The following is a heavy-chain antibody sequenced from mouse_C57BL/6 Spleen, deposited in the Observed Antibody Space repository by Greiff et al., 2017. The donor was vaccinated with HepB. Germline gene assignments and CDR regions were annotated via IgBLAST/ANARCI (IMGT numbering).Heavy chain of an antibody. D-gene: IGHD2-5*01. V-gene: IGHV2-2*01. CDR3: ARNGYYSNSWFSY. CDR1: GFSLTSYG. J-gene: IGHJ3*01. Sequence: QVQLKESGPGLVQPSQSLSITCTVSGFSLTSYGVHWVRQSPGKGLEWLGVIWSGGSTDYNAAFISRLSISKDNSKSQVFFKMNSLQADDTAIYYCARNGYYSNSWFSYWGQGTLVTVSA. CDR2: IWSGGST.